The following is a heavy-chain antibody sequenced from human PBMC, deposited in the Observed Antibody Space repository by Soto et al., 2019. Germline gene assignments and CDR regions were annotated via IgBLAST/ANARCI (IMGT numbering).Heavy chain of an antibody. CDR3: ARGATDYDFWSGHYTAYSAYGMDV. CDR1: GFTFTDYA. V-gene: IGHV3-23*01. D-gene: IGHD3-3*01. J-gene: IGHJ6*02. CDR2: ISGIGGST. Sequence: EVQLLESGGGLVQPGGSLRLSCAASGFTFTDYALSWVRQAPGKGLEWVATISGIGGSTYLADSVKGRLSISRDNSKNTVSLLMNSLRAEDTAVHFCARGATDYDFWSGHYTAYSAYGMDVWGQGTTVTVSS.